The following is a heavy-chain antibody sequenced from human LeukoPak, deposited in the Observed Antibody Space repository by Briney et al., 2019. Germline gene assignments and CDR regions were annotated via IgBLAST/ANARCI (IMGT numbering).Heavy chain of an antibody. D-gene: IGHD3-9*01. CDR2: IYTSGST. V-gene: IGHV4-61*02. CDR3: AREISYYDILTGYPKNNWFDP. Sequence: SETLSLTCTVSGGSISSGSYYWSWIRQPAGKGLEWIGRIYTSGSTNYNPSLKSRVTISVDTSKNQFSLKLSSVTAADTAVYYCAREISYYDILTGYPKNNWFDPWGQGTLVTVSS. J-gene: IGHJ5*02. CDR1: GGSISSGSYY.